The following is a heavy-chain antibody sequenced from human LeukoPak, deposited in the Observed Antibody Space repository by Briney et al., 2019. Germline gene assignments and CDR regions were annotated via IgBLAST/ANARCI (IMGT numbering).Heavy chain of an antibody. D-gene: IGHD5-12*01. V-gene: IGHV1-2*02. J-gene: IGHJ4*02. Sequence: ASVKVSCKASGYTFTGYYMHWVRQAPGQGLEWMGWINPNSGGTNYAQKFQGRVTMARDTSISTAYMELSRLRSDDTAVYYCASGSGPKAYYFDYWGQGTLVTVSS. CDR1: GYTFTGYY. CDR2: INPNSGGT. CDR3: ASGSGPKAYYFDY.